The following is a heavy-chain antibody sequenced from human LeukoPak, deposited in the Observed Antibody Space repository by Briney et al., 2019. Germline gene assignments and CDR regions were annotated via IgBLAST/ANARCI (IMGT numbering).Heavy chain of an antibody. CDR2: INPSGGST. Sequence: ASVKVSCMASGYTFTSYYMHWVRQAPGQGLEWMGRINPSGGSTSYAQKFQGRVTMTRDTSISTAYMELSRLSSEDTAVYYCASHGYSGYDYRDYWGQRTLVTVSS. CDR3: ASHGYSGYDYRDY. CDR1: GYTFTSYY. J-gene: IGHJ4*02. D-gene: IGHD5-12*01. V-gene: IGHV1-46*01.